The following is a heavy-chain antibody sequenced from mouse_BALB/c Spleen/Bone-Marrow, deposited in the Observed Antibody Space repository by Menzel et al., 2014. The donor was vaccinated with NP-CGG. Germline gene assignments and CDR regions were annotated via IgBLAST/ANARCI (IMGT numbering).Heavy chain of an antibody. CDR1: GFSLTSYG. J-gene: IGHJ4*01. CDR2: IWRGGST. V-gene: IGHV2-5*01. D-gene: IGHD2-14*01. Sequence: QVQLQQSGPGLVQPSQSLSITCTVSGFSLTSYGVHWVRQSPGKGLEWLGGIWRGGSTDYNAAFMSRMSITKDNSKSQVFVKMNSLKADDTAIYYCAKIGKTAGAMDYWGQGTSVTVSS. CDR3: AKIGKTAGAMDY.